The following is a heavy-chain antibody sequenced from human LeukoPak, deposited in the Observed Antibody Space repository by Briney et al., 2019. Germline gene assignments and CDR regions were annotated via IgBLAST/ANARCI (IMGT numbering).Heavy chain of an antibody. V-gene: IGHV5-51*01. CDR1: RYSFTSYW. J-gene: IGHJ4*02. Sequence: GESLKISCKGSRYSFTSYWIGWVRQMPGKGLEWMGIIYPGDSDTRYSPSFQGQVTISADKSISTAYLQWSSLKASDTAMYYCARRFSNYYDSSGYYYFDYWGQGTLVTVSS. CDR3: ARRFSNYYDSSGYYYFDY. CDR2: IYPGDSDT. D-gene: IGHD3-22*01.